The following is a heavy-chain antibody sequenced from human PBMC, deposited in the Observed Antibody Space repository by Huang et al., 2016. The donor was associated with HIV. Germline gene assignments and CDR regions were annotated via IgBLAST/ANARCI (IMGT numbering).Heavy chain of an antibody. Sequence: QVQLVEFGGGVVQPGRSLRLSCAASRFTFSTYAMHWVRQAPGKGLEWVAVISDDGSNKYYADSVKGRFTISRDNSKNTLYLQMNSLRAEDTAVYYCARDLWLRDLYYYYYMDVWGKGTTVTVSS. CDR2: ISDDGSNK. CDR1: RFTFSTYA. V-gene: IGHV3-30-3*01. J-gene: IGHJ6*03. CDR3: ARDLWLRDLYYYYYMDV. D-gene: IGHD5-12*01.